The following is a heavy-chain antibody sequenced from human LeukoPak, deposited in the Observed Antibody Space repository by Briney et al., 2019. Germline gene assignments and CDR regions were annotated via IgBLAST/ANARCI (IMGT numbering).Heavy chain of an antibody. D-gene: IGHD6-13*01. J-gene: IGHJ4*02. V-gene: IGHV4-38-2*02. CDR3: ARGTIAAAGKIHYFDY. CDR2: IYYTGNT. Sequence: PSETLSLTCTVSGDSLTGYYWGWIRQPPGKGLEWIGNIYYTGNTYYNPSLKSRVTISVDTSKNQFSLKLSSVTAADTAVYYCARGTIAAAGKIHYFDYWGQGTLVTVSS. CDR1: GDSLTGYY.